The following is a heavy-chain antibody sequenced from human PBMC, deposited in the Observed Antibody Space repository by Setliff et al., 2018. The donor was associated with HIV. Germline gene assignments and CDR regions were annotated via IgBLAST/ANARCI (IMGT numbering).Heavy chain of an antibody. CDR3: ARGTTLNVVPDAFDI. CDR1: GGSFSGYY. J-gene: IGHJ3*02. Sequence: SETLSLTCAVYGGSFSGYYWSWIRQPPGKGLEWIGEINHSGSTYYNPSLKSRVTTSVDTSKNQISLRLNSLTAADTAVYYCARGTTLNVVPDAFDIWGQGTMVTVSS. CDR2: INHSGST. D-gene: IGHD4-17*01. V-gene: IGHV4-34*01.